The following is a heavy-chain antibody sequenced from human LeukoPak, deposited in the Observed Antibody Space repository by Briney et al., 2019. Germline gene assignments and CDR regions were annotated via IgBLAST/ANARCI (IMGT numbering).Heavy chain of an antibody. D-gene: IGHD3-10*01. Sequence: PGGSLRLSCAASGFTFSSYAMHWVRQAPGKGLEWVAVIWYDGSKKYYADSVKGRFTISRDNSKNTVYLQMNSLRAEDTAVYYCARLSGSALDYWGQGTVVTVSS. CDR1: GFTFSSYA. CDR3: ARLSGSALDY. J-gene: IGHJ4*02. CDR2: IWYDGSKK. V-gene: IGHV3-33*08.